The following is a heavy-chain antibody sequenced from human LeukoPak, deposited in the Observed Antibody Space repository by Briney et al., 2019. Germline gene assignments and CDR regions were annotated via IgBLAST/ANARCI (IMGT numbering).Heavy chain of an antibody. CDR1: GDSISSSNW. D-gene: IGHD6-19*01. CDR2: IFHSGST. V-gene: IGHV4-4*02. Sequence: SGTLSLTYAVSGDSISSSNWWTWVLQPPGKGLEWIGDIFHSGSTNYNPSLLSRVTISVDKSKNQFSLKLNSVTAADTAVYYCARVAGSSGCPDYWGQGTLVTVSS. CDR3: ARVAGSSGCPDY. J-gene: IGHJ4*02.